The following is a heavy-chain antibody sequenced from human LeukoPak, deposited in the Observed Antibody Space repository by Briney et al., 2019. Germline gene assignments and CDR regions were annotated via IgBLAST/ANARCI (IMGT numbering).Heavy chain of an antibody. CDR3: ASRRGGSGSYSARYFQH. Sequence: SETLSLTCAVYGGSFSGYYWSWIRQPPGKGXXXXXXXNHSGSTNYNPSLKSRVTISVDTSKNQLSLKLSSVTAADTAVYYCASRRGGSGSYSARYFQHWGQGTLVTVSS. V-gene: IGHV4-34*01. CDR1: GGSFSGYY. CDR2: XNHSGST. D-gene: IGHD3-10*01. J-gene: IGHJ1*01.